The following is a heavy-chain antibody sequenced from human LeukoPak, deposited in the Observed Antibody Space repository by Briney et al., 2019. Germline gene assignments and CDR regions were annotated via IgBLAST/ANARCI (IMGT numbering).Heavy chain of an antibody. V-gene: IGHV3-43*01. Sequence: GRTLSLSCAVSVFTFYDVIMHWVRHAPGKGLGWICLMIWNGDGAQYACSEHGRFTISRDNRKNSLYLEMNSLRTEATAVYYCGKGEFGDTWSHIDNWGQGTLVTVSS. D-gene: IGHD3-10*01. J-gene: IGHJ4*02. CDR1: VFTFYDVI. CDR2: MIWNGDGA. CDR3: GKGEFGDTWSHIDN.